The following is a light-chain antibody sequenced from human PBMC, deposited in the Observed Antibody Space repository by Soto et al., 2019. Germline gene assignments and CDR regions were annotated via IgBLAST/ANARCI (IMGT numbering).Light chain of an antibody. CDR3: QHYNSYSEA. Sequence: DIQMTQSPSTLSGSVGDRVTITCRASQTISSWLAWYQKKKGKAPKLLIYKASTLKSGVPSRLRGSGYGTELTITISSLKNDDFETYYCQHYNSYSEAFGHGTKVDIK. CDR1: QTISSW. V-gene: IGKV1-5*03. CDR2: KAS. J-gene: IGKJ1*01.